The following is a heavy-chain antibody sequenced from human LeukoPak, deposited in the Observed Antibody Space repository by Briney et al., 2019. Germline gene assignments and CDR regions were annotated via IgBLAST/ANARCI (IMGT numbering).Heavy chain of an antibody. CDR1: GGSISSSSYY. J-gene: IGHJ4*02. CDR2: IYYSGST. D-gene: IGHD6-19*01. V-gene: IGHV4-39*01. CDR3: ARQESGWYDLFDY. Sequence: SETLSLTCTVSGGSISSSSYYWGWIRQPPGKGLEWIGSIYYSGSTYYNPSLKSRVTISVDTSKNQFPLKLSSVTAADTAVYYCARQESGWYDLFDYWGQGTLVTVSS.